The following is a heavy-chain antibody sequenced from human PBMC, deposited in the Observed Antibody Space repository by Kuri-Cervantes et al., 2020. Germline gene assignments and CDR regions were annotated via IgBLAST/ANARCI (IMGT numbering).Heavy chain of an antibody. CDR3: ARMSTASFDY. CDR2: IWYDGSNK. V-gene: IGHV3-33*01. Sequence: GESLKISCAASGFTFSSYGMHWVRQAPGKGLEWVAVIWYDGSNKYYADSVKGRFTISRDNSKNTLYLQMNSLRAEDTAVYYCARMSTASFDYWGQGTLVTVSS. D-gene: IGHD4-17*01. J-gene: IGHJ4*02. CDR1: GFTFSSYG.